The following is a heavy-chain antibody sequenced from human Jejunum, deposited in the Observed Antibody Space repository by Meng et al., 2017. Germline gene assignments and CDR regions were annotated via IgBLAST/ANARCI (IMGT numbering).Heavy chain of an antibody. D-gene: IGHD1-26*01. V-gene: IGHV3-21*04. CDR2: ISSSSSYI. CDR1: GLSLRDYP. CDR3: YCGTYSSGY. J-gene: IGHJ4*02. Sequence: GESLKISCAASGLSLRDYPLNWVRQAPGKGLEWISYISSSSSYIYYAGSVTGRFTVSRDNANNSLFLQMTSLRAEDTAVYYCYCGTYSSGYWGQGTLVTVSS.